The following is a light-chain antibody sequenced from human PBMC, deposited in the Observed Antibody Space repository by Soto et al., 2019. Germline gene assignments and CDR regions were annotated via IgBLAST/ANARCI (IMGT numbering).Light chain of an antibody. V-gene: IGKV1-5*01. CDR2: DAS. J-gene: IGKJ1*01. Sequence: DIQMTQSTSSLSASVGDRVTITCLASQTISSWLAWYQQKPGEAPKLLIYDASASPRGVPSRFSGSGSGTKFTLTIASLQPDDFATYYCQQYETFSGTFGPGTKVDIK. CDR3: QQYETFSGT. CDR1: QTISSW.